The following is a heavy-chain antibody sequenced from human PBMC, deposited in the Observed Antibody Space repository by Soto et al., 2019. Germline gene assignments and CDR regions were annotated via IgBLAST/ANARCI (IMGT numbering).Heavy chain of an antibody. Sequence: GGSLRLSCAASGFTFSSYGMHWVRQAPGKGLEWVAVISYDGSNKYYADSVRGRFTISRDSSTNTLYLQMNSLRAADTAVYYCGRCTSTSCHLGSNYWGQGTLVTVSS. V-gene: IGHV3-30*03. CDR3: GRCTSTSCHLGSNY. CDR2: ISYDGSNK. J-gene: IGHJ4*02. D-gene: IGHD2-2*01. CDR1: GFTFSSYG.